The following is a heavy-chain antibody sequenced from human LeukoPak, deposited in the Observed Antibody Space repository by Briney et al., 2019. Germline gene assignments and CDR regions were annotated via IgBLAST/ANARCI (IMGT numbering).Heavy chain of an antibody. J-gene: IGHJ4*02. V-gene: IGHV1-2*02. CDR1: GYTFTSYG. D-gene: IGHD7-27*01. Sequence: VASVKVSCKASGYTFTSYGISWVRQAPGQGLEWMGWINPNTGGTNYAQKFQGRVTITRDTSINTVYMDLSRLTSDDTALYYCARDHNSENWGSLGGWGQGTLVTVSS. CDR2: INPNTGGT. CDR3: ARDHNSENWGSLGG.